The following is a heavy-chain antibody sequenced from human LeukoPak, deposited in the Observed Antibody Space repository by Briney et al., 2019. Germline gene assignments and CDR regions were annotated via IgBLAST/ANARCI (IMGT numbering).Heavy chain of an antibody. CDR3: ATGGTYYDILTGYS. CDR2: INHSGST. CDR1: GGSFSGYY. V-gene: IGHV4-34*01. Sequence: SETLSLTCAVYGGSFSGYYWSWIRQPPGKGLEWIGEINHSGSTNYNPSLKSRVTISVDTSKNQFSLKLSSVTAADTAVYYCATGGTYYDILTGYSWGQGTLVTASS. J-gene: IGHJ5*02. D-gene: IGHD3-9*01.